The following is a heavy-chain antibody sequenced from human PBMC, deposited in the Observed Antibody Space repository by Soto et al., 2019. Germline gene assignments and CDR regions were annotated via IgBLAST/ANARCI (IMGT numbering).Heavy chain of an antibody. J-gene: IGHJ5*02. CDR3: ARALLSITMVRGLRPFDP. CDR2: ISAYNGNT. V-gene: IGHV1-18*01. CDR1: GYTFTSYG. D-gene: IGHD3-10*01. Sequence: ASVKVSCKASGYTFTSYGISWVRQAPGQGLEWMGWISAYNGNTNYAQKLQGRVTMTTDTSTSTAYMELRSLRSDDTAVYYCARALLSITMVRGLRPFDPWGQGTLVTVSS.